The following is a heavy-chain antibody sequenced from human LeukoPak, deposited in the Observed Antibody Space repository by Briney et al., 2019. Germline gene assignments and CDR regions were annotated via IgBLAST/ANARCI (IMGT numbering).Heavy chain of an antibody. CDR3: ARDELMFGGVDYFDY. J-gene: IGHJ4*02. D-gene: IGHD3-16*01. Sequence: PGGSLRLSCAASGFTFSSYGMHWVRQAPGKGLEGVTVIWYGGSNKYYADSVKGQFTISRDNSKNTLYLQMNGLRAEDTDVYYCARDELMFGGVDYFDYWGQGTLVTVSS. CDR2: IWYGGSNK. V-gene: IGHV3-33*01. CDR1: GFTFSSYG.